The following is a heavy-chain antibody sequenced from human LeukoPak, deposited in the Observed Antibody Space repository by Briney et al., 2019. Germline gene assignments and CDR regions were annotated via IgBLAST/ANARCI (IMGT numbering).Heavy chain of an antibody. CDR1: GGSISSGDNS. Sequence: PSETLSLTCAVSGGSISSGDNSWSWIRLPPGKGLEWIVYIYHSGTTYYNPSLKSRVTISVDRSKNQFSLTLSSVTAADSAVYYCARAPGYYGSGSPYLDSWGQGTLVTVSS. J-gene: IGHJ5*02. CDR2: IYHSGTT. CDR3: ARAPGYYGSGSPYLDS. V-gene: IGHV4-30-2*01. D-gene: IGHD3-10*01.